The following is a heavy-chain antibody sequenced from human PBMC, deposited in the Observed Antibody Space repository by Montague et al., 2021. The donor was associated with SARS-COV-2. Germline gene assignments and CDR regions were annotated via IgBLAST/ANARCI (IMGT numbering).Heavy chain of an antibody. D-gene: IGHD6-19*01. CDR2: TYYRSKWCS. V-gene: IGHV6-1*01. CDR1: GDSVPSNSAT. Sequence: CAISGDSVPSNSATWNWVRQSPSGGLEWLGRTYYRSKWCSDYAPSVRGRLTVNPDASKNEFSLELNYVTPEDTAVYYCVRYSGWFYFDFWGQGTLVTVSS. CDR3: VRYSGWFYFDF. J-gene: IGHJ4*02.